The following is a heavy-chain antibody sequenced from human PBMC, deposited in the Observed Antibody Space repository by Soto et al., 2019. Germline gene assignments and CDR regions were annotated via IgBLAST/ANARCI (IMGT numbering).Heavy chain of an antibody. CDR1: GFSLSSSGGG. D-gene: IGHD3-16*01. Sequence: QITLKESGPTLVKPTQTLTLTCTCSGFSLSSSGGGVGWIRQTPGKALEWLALIYGDDGERYTPSLKTRLTITKDYSKNQVVLTMTNMDPVDTATYYCAHLEVDDYVWGSYKDAFDVWGQGTMVTVSS. J-gene: IGHJ3*01. CDR2: IYGDDGE. V-gene: IGHV2-5*02. CDR3: AHLEVDDYVWGSYKDAFDV.